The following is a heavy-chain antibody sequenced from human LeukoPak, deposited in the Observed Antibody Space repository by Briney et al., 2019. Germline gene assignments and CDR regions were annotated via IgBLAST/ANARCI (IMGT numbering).Heavy chain of an antibody. V-gene: IGHV3-33*06. CDR2: IWYDGSNK. Sequence: GGSLRLSCATSGFAFSGYGMHWVRQAPGKGLEGVAAIWYDGSNKDYADSVKGRFTISRDNSKNTLYLQMNSLRAEDTAVYYCAKDRTQSRDYLDYWGRGTLVTVSS. CDR1: GFAFSGYG. J-gene: IGHJ4*02. CDR3: AKDRTQSRDYLDY.